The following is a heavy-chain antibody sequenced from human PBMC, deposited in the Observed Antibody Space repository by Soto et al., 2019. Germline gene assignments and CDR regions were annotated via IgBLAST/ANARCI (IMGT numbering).Heavy chain of an antibody. Sequence: KPSETLSLTCAVSGDSISAANWWSWIRQPPGQGLVWIGEVSHDGRTTYNPSLRSRVTISMDKSKNHFSLNLSSVTAADTAVYFCARTEAAAGDFDFWGRGTLVTVSS. J-gene: IGHJ4*02. CDR1: GDSISAANW. V-gene: IGHV4-4*02. CDR3: ARTEAAAGDFDF. CDR2: VSHDGRT. D-gene: IGHD6-13*01.